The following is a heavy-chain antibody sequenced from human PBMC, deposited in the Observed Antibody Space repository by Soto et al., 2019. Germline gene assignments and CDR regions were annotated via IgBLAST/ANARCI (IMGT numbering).Heavy chain of an antibody. V-gene: IGHV3-23*01. CDR3: AKYGAYCGGDCYSGFDY. J-gene: IGHJ4*02. CDR1: GFTFSSYA. CDR2: ISGSGGST. D-gene: IGHD2-21*02. Sequence: EVQLLESGGGLVQPGGSLRLSCAASGFTFSSYAMSWVRQAPGKGLEWVSAISGSGGSTYYADSVKGRFTISRDNSKNTLYLQMNSLRAEDTAVYYCAKYGAYCGGDCYSGFDYWGQGTLVTVSS.